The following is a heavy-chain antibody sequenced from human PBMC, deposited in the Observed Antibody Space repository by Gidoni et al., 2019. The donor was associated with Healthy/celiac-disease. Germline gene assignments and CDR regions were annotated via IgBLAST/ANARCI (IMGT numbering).Heavy chain of an antibody. CDR1: GFTFSSYA. Sequence: EVQLLESGGGLVQPGGSLRLSCAASGFTFSSYAMSWVRQAPGKGLEWVSAISGSGGSTYYADSVKGRFTISRDNSKNTLYLQMNSLRAEDTAVYYCAKELREQQLARSVPDAFDIWGQGTMVTVSS. J-gene: IGHJ3*02. D-gene: IGHD6-13*01. CDR3: AKELREQQLARSVPDAFDI. CDR2: ISGSGGST. V-gene: IGHV3-23*01.